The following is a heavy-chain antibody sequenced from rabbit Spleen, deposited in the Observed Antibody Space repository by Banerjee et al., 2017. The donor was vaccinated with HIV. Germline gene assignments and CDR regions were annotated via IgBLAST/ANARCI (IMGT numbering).Heavy chain of an antibody. V-gene: IGHV1S40*01. CDR1: GFSFSSSDY. J-gene: IGHJ4*01. D-gene: IGHD5-1*01. CDR3: ARAGEGGDGYLNL. Sequence: QSLEESGGDLVKPGASLTLTCTASGFSFSSSDYMCWVRQAPGKGLEWIACIGGSSSGFTYSATWAKGRFTCSKTSSTTVTLQMTSLPVADTATYFCARAGEGGDGYLNLWGPGTLVTVS. CDR2: IGGSSSGFT.